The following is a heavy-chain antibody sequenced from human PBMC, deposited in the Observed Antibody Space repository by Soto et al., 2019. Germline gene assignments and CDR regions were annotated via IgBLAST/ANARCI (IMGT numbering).Heavy chain of an antibody. CDR2: IIPIFGTA. V-gene: IGHV1-69*12. J-gene: IGHJ5*02. CDR1: GGTFSSYA. D-gene: IGHD6-13*01. Sequence: QVQLVQSGAEVKKPGSSVKVSCKASGGTFSSYAISWVRQAPGQGLEWMGGIIPIFGTANYAQKFQGRVTITADESTSKAYMELSSLRSEDTAVYDCARGGSSWYMGWFDPWGQGTLVTVSS. CDR3: ARGGSSWYMGWFDP.